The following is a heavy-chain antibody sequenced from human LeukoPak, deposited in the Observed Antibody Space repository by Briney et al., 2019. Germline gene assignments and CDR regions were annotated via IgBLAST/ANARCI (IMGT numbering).Heavy chain of an antibody. Sequence: SETPSLTCTVSGVSISSYYWSWIRQPPGRGLEWIGYVYYSGSTNYSPSLKSRVTISVDTSKNQFSLRLSSVTTADTAVYYCARAPTVTDWFDPWGQGTLVTVSS. D-gene: IGHD4-17*01. V-gene: IGHV4-59*12. CDR2: VYYSGST. J-gene: IGHJ5*02. CDR3: ARAPTVTDWFDP. CDR1: GVSISSYY.